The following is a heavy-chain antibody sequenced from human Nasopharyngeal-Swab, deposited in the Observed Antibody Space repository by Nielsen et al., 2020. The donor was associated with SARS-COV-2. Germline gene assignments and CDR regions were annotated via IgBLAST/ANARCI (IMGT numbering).Heavy chain of an antibody. CDR1: GYSISSGYY. CDR2: INHSGST. D-gene: IGHD1/OR15-1a*01. Sequence: SETLSLTCTVSGYSISSGYYWSWIRPPPGKGLEWIGEINHSGSTNYNPSLKSRVTISVDTSKNQFSLKLSSVTAADTAVYYCARVRRGLTNWYFDLWGRGTLVTVSS. J-gene: IGHJ2*01. V-gene: IGHV4-38-2*02. CDR3: ARVRRGLTNWYFDL.